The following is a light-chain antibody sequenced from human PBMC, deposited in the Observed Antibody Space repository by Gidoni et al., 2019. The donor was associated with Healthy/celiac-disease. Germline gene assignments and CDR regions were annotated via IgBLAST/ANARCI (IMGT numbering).Light chain of an antibody. CDR1: QSISSY. Sequence: DIQMTQSPASLSASVGDRVTIHCRASQSISSYLNWSQQKPGKAPKLLIYAASSLQSGVPSRFSGSGSGTDFTLTISSLQPEDFATYYCQQSYSTPRTFGQGTKVEIK. V-gene: IGKV1-39*01. J-gene: IGKJ1*01. CDR2: AAS. CDR3: QQSYSTPRT.